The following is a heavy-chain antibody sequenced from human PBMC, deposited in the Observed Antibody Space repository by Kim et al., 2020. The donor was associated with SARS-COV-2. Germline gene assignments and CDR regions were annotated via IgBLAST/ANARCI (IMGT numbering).Heavy chain of an antibody. D-gene: IGHD1-20*01. CDR1: GFTFSSYG. CDR3: AREGNWNDGGGMDG. CDR2: IWYDGSNK. V-gene: IGHV3-33*01. J-gene: IGHJ6*02. Sequence: GGSLRLSCAASGFTFSSYGMHWVRQAPGKGLEWVAVIWYDGSNKYYADSVKGRFTISRDNSKNTLYLQMNSLRAEDTAVYYCAREGNWNDGGGMDGWGQGTTVTVSS.